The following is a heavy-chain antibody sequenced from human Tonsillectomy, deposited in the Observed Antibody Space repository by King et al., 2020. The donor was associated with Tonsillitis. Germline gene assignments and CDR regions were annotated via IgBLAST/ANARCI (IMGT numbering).Heavy chain of an antibody. J-gene: IGHJ6*03. V-gene: IGHV4-39*01. D-gene: IGHD3-10*01. CDR2: IYYIGST. Sequence: QLQESGPGLVKPSETLSLTCTVFGDSISSSRYFWGWIRQPPGKGLEWIGSIYYIGSTYCNPSLKSRATISEDTSKNQIFLNLTSVTAADTAVYYCARRGSGRYYYYVDVWGKGTTVTVSS. CDR1: GDSISSSRYF. CDR3: ARRGSGRYYYYVDV.